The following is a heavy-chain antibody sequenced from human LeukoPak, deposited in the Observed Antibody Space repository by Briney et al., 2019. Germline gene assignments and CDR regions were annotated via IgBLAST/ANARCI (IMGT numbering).Heavy chain of an antibody. CDR3: ARDVEMATFDAFDI. CDR1: GFTFSSYS. J-gene: IGHJ3*02. Sequence: PGGSLRLSCAASGFTFSSYSMNWVRQAPGKGLEWVSSISSSSSYIYYADSVKGRFTISRDNAKNSLYLQMNSLRAEDTAVYYCARDVEMATFDAFDIWGQGTMVTVSS. D-gene: IGHD5-24*01. CDR2: ISSSSSYI. V-gene: IGHV3-21*01.